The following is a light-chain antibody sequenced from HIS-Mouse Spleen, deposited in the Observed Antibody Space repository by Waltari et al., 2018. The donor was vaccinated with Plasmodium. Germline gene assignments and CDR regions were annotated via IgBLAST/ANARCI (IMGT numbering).Light chain of an antibody. CDR1: AFPKQY. J-gene: IGLJ3*02. CDR2: KDS. Sequence: SYELTQPPSVSVSPGQTARITCSGDAFPKQYAYWYQQKPGQAPVLVIYKDSDRPSGIPERFSGSSSGTTVTLTISGVQAEDEADYYCQSADSSGTYWVFGGGTKLTVL. CDR3: QSADSSGTYWV. V-gene: IGLV3-25*03.